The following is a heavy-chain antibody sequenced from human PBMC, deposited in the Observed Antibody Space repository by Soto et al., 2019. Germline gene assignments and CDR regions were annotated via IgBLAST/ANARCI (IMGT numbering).Heavy chain of an antibody. V-gene: IGHV3-30*18. CDR3: ANEGQWLVLHY. J-gene: IGHJ4*02. CDR1: GFTFSSYG. CDR2: ISYDGSNK. D-gene: IGHD6-19*01. Sequence: QVQLVESGGGVVQTGRSLRLSCAASGFTFSSYGMHWVRQAPGKGLEWVAVISYDGSNKYYADSVKGRFTISRDNSKNTLYLHMNSLRAEDTAVYYCANEGQWLVLHYWGQGTLVTVSS.